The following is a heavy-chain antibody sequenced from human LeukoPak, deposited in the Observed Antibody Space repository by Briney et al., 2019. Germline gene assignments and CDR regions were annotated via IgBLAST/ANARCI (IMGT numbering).Heavy chain of an antibody. Sequence: PGESLKISCKCSGYSSTSYWIAWVRQMPGKGLEWMGIINPADSDTRYSLSFQGQVTMSADKSISTAYLQWSSLKASDTAMYYCARQGGSYVSLDYWGQGTLVTVSS. D-gene: IGHD1-26*01. CDR2: INPADSDT. V-gene: IGHV5-51*01. CDR1: GYSSTSYW. J-gene: IGHJ4*02. CDR3: ARQGGSYVSLDY.